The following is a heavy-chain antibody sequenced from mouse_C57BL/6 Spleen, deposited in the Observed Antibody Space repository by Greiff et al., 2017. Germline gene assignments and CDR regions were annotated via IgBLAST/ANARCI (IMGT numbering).Heavy chain of an antibody. CDR3: THYGKGAMDY. D-gene: IGHD1-1*01. J-gene: IGHJ4*01. V-gene: IGHV1-15*01. Sequence: VQLQQSGAELVRPGASVTLSCKASGYTFTDYEMHWVKQTPVHGLEWIGAIDPETGGTAYNQKFKGKAILTADKSSSTAYMELRSLTSEDSAVYYCTHYGKGAMDYWGQGTSVTVSS. CDR2: IDPETGGT. CDR1: GYTFTDYE.